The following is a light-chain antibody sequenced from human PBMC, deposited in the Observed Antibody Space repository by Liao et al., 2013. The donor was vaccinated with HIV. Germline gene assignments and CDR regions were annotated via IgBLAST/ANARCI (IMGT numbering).Light chain of an antibody. CDR2: EDN. V-gene: IGLV3-1*01. J-gene: IGLJ3*02. CDR3: QSADSSATYPV. CDR1: KLGEKY. Sequence: SYELTQPPSVSVSPGQTASITCSGHKLGEKYASWYQQKPGQSPVLVIYEDNKRPSGIPERFSGSNSGNTATLTISGTQAMDEADYYCQSADSSATYPVFGGGTKLTVL.